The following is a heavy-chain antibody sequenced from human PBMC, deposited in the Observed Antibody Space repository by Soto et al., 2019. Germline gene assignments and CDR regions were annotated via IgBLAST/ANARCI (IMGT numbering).Heavy chain of an antibody. CDR3: ARDAQYYYDSIRAPGY. J-gene: IGHJ4*02. V-gene: IGHV3-21*01. CDR2: ISSSSSYI. CDR1: GFTFSSYS. Sequence: PGGSLRLSCAASGFTFSSYSMNWVRQAPGKGLEWVSSISSSSSYIYYADSVKGRFTISRDNAKNSLYLQMNSLRAEDTAVYYCARDAQYYYDSIRAPGYWGQGTLVIVSS. D-gene: IGHD3-22*01.